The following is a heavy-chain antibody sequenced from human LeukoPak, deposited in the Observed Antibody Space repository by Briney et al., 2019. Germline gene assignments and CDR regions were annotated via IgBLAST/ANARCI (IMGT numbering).Heavy chain of an antibody. CDR2: ISGSGGST. D-gene: IGHD3-22*01. J-gene: IGHJ2*01. V-gene: IGHV3-23*01. CDR3: ATAFYFDSSGPYWYFDL. CDR1: GFTFTTYA. Sequence: GGSLRLSCAASGFTFTTYAMNWVRQAPGKGMEWVSVISGSGGSTYYADSVKGRFTISRDNSKNTLYLEVNSLRAEDTAVYYCATAFYFDSSGPYWYFDLWGRGTLVTVSS.